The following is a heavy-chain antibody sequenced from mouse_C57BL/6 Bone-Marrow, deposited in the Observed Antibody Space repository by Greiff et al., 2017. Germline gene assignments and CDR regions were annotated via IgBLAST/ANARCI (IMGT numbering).Heavy chain of an antibody. V-gene: IGHV5-6*02. Sequence: EVMLVESGGDLVKPGGSLKLSCAASGFTFSSYGMSWVRQTPDKRLEWVATISSGGSYTYYPDSVKGRFTISRDNAKNTLYLQMSSLKSEDTAMYYCANWDYFDYWGQGTTLTVSS. J-gene: IGHJ2*01. CDR3: ANWDYFDY. D-gene: IGHD4-1*01. CDR1: GFTFSSYG. CDR2: ISSGGSYT.